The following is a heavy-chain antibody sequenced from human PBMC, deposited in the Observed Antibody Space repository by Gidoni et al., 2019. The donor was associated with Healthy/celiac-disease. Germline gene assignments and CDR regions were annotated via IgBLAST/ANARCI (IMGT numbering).Heavy chain of an antibody. Sequence: VQLVESGGGVVQPGRSRRLPCAASGFTLCSYALLWVRQAPGKGLVWVAVISYDGSNKYYADSVKGRFTISRDNSKNTLYLQMNSLRAEDTAVYYCAKDLEMATQHYYYYGMDVWGQGTTVTVSS. V-gene: IGHV3-30*18. CDR3: AKDLEMATQHYYYYGMDV. CDR2: ISYDGSNK. D-gene: IGHD5-12*01. CDR1: GFTLCSYA. J-gene: IGHJ6*02.